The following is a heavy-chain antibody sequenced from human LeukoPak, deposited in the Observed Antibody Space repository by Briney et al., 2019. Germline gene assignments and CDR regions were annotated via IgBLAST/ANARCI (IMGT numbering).Heavy chain of an antibody. D-gene: IGHD3-22*01. V-gene: IGHV4-39*07. CDR2: INHSGGT. CDR3: ARGNRWSSGLDY. J-gene: IGHJ4*02. CDR1: GGSISSSSYY. Sequence: KPSETLSLTCTVSGGSISSSSYYWGWIRQPPGRGLEWIGEINHSGGTNYNPSLKSRVTISVDTPKNQFSLKLSSVTAADTAVYYCARGNRWSSGLDYWGQGTLVTVSS.